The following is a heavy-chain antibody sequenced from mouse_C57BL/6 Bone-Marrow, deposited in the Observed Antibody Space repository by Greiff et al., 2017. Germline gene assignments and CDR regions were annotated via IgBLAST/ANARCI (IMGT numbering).Heavy chain of an antibody. V-gene: IGHV1-81*01. D-gene: IGHD2-4*01. CDR1: GYTFTSYG. CDR2: IYPRSGNT. J-gene: IGHJ2*01. Sequence: QVQLQQPGAELVMPGASVKLSCKASGYTFTSYGISWVKQRNGQGLEWIGEIYPRSGNTYYNEKLKGKATLTADKSSSTADIELRSLTSEDSAVYVCARYDYDDYWGQGTTLTVSS. CDR3: ARYDYDDY.